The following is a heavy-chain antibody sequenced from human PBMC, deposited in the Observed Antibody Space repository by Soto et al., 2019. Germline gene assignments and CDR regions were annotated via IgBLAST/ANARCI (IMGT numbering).Heavy chain of an antibody. CDR3: ARVGTDYGSGSPYYSDY. CDR1: GFSFRSYY. J-gene: IGHJ4*02. CDR2: ISPSSSFL. V-gene: IGHV3-21*06. Sequence: GGSLILSCAASGFSFRSYYMNLVRPAPGRGLEWVSSISPSSSFLSYADSVKGRFTISRDNAKSSVNLQMNSLRAEDTAVYYCARVGTDYGSGSPYYSDYWGQGTRVTVSA. D-gene: IGHD3-10*01.